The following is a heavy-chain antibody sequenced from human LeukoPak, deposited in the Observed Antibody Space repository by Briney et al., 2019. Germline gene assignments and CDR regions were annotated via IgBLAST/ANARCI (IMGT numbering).Heavy chain of an antibody. Sequence: SETLSLTCAVYGGSFSGYHWSWIRQPPGKGLEWIGEINHSGSTNYNPSLKSRVTISVDTSKNQFSLKLSSVTAADTAVYYCARPEYYYDSSGYYRDSYYFDYWGQGTLVTVSS. CDR2: INHSGST. D-gene: IGHD3-22*01. J-gene: IGHJ4*02. CDR3: ARPEYYYDSSGYYRDSYYFDY. CDR1: GGSFSGYH. V-gene: IGHV4-34*01.